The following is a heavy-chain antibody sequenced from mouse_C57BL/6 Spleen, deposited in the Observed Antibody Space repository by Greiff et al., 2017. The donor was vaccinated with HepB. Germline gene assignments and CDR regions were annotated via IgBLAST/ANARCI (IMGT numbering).Heavy chain of an antibody. D-gene: IGHD6-1*01. CDR2: INPSTGGT. CDR1: GYSFTGYY. J-gene: IGHJ2*01. V-gene: IGHV1-42*01. Sequence: EVQLQQSGPELVKPGASVKISCKASGYSFTGYYMNWVKQSPEKSLEWIGEINPSTGGTTYNQKFKAKATLTVDKSSSTAYMQLKSLTSEDSAVYYCARTSSEPSFDYWGQGTTLTVSS. CDR3: ARTSSEPSFDY.